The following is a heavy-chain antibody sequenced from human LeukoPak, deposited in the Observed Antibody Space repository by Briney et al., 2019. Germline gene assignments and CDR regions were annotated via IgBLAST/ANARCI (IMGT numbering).Heavy chain of an antibody. J-gene: IGHJ4*02. CDR3: ARTAVTEDY. Sequence: LETPSLTCAVHGGSFSVYYWSWIRHPPGKGLEWSGEINHSGSTNYNPSLKSRVTISVDTSKNQFSLKLSSVTAADTAVYYCARTAVTEDYWGQGTRVTVTS. D-gene: IGHD2-21*02. CDR1: GGSFSVYY. V-gene: IGHV4-34*01. CDR2: INHSGST.